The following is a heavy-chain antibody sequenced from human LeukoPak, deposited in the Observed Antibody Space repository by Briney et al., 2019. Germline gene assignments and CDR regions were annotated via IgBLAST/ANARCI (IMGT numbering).Heavy chain of an antibody. CDR2: ISYSGNT. Sequence: SETLSLTCTVSGGSICSSSHYWGWVRQPPAKGLEWIGSISYSGNTYYNPSLESRVIISVDTSNNQFSLNLSAVTAADTAMYYCAGGPTYYYMDVWDKGATVTVSS. CDR1: GGSICSSSHY. D-gene: IGHD3-16*01. V-gene: IGHV4-39*01. J-gene: IGHJ6*03. CDR3: AGGPTYYYMDV.